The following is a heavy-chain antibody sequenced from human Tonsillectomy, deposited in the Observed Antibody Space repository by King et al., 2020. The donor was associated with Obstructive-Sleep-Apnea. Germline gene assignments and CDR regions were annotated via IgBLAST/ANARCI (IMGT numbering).Heavy chain of an antibody. CDR3: ARIRWRPYYYGMDV. CDR2: IYHSGNT. V-gene: IGHV4-4*02. CDR1: GGSISSTNW. J-gene: IGHJ6*02. Sequence: MQLQESGPGLVKPSGTLSLTCAVSGGSISSTNWWSWVRQPPGKGLEWIGEIYHSGNTNYNPSLKSRVSISVDKSKNQFSLNLSSVTAADTAVYYCARIRWRPYYYGMDVWGQGTTVTVS. D-gene: IGHD5-24*01.